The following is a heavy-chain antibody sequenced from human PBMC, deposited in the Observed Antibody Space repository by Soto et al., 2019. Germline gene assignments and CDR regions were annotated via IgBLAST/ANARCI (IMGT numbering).Heavy chain of an antibody. Sequence: PSETLSVTCSVSGGAISSGGYFYTWVGQPPGKGLEWLGYIYYSAGTNYNPSLKSRVTISLDKSKSQFSLRLISVTAADTAVYYCTREQSDDNYFDPWGQGTLVTVSS. D-gene: IGHD6-19*01. CDR1: GGAISSGGYF. V-gene: IGHV4-61*08. CDR3: TREQSDDNYFDP. J-gene: IGHJ5*02. CDR2: IYYSAGT.